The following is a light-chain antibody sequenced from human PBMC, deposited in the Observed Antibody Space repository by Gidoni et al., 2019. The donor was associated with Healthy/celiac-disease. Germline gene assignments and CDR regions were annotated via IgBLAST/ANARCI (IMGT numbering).Light chain of an antibody. Sequence: EIVMTQSPATLSLSPGERATLSCRASQSVSSNLAWYQQKPGQAPRLLIYGASTRATGIPARLSGSGSGTEFTLTISSLQSEDFAVYYCQQYNNWPTWTFGQGTKVEIK. CDR2: GAS. V-gene: IGKV3-15*01. J-gene: IGKJ1*01. CDR1: QSVSSN. CDR3: QQYNNWPTWT.